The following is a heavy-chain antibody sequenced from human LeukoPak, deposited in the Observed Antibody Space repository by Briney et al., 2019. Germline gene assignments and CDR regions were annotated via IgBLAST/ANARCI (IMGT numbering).Heavy chain of an antibody. CDR3: SSHCSSTNCYLFY. J-gene: IGHJ4*02. Sequence: PGGSPRLSCAASGFTFSGSAMHWVRQASGKGLEWLGRIRSKPNSYATAYAASVEGRFTLSRDDSKNTAYLQMDSLKIEDTAVYYCSSHCSSTNCYLFYWGQGTLVTVSS. CDR1: GFTFSGSA. V-gene: IGHV3-73*01. CDR2: IRSKPNSYAT. D-gene: IGHD2-2*01.